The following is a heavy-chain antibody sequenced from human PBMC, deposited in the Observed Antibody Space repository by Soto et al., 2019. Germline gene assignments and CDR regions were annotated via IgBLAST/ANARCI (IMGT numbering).Heavy chain of an antibody. CDR2: ISGSGGST. CDR3: ARSSSGLDH. D-gene: IGHD6-13*01. Sequence: LRLSCAASGFSFSTYAMSWVRQAPGKGLEWVSGISGSGGSTYYADSVKGRFTISRDNSKNTLYLQTNSLRAEDTAVYYCARSSSGLDHWGQGTPVTVSS. J-gene: IGHJ4*02. V-gene: IGHV3-23*01. CDR1: GFSFSTYA.